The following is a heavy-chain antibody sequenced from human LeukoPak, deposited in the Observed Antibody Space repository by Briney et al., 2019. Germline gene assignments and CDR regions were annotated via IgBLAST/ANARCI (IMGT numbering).Heavy chain of an antibody. J-gene: IGHJ4*02. Sequence: SETLSLTCTVSGGSISSYYWSWIRQPPGKGLEWIGYIYYSGSTNYNPSLKSRVTISVDTSKNQFSLKLSSVTAADTAVYYCARTAVDYFDYWGQGTLVTVSS. D-gene: IGHD6-19*01. CDR1: GGSISSYY. CDR3: ARTAVDYFDY. V-gene: IGHV4-59*01. CDR2: IYYSGST.